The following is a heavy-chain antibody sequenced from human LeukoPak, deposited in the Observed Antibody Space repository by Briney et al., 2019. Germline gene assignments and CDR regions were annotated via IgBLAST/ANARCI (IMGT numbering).Heavy chain of an antibody. Sequence: GGSLRLSCAASGFTFSSYGMHWVRQAPGKGLEWVAVIWYDGSNKYYADSVKGRFTISRDNSKNTLYLQMNSLRAEDTAVYYCAKGSFRYCSGGSCYSGAFDIWGQGTMVTVSS. CDR2: IWYDGSNK. CDR3: AKGSFRYCSGGSCYSGAFDI. J-gene: IGHJ3*02. CDR1: GFTFSSYG. V-gene: IGHV3-33*06. D-gene: IGHD2-15*01.